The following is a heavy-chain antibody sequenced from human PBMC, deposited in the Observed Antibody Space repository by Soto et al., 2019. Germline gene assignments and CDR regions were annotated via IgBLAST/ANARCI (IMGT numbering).Heavy chain of an antibody. Sequence: QVQLVESGGGVVQPGRSLRLSCAASGFTFSSYGMHWVRQAPGKGLEWVAVISYDGSNKYYADSVKGRFTISRDNSKNTLYLQMNRLRAEDTAVYYCAKDHEDCGGDCYAGLLGAFDYWGQGTLVTVSS. V-gene: IGHV3-30*18. CDR3: AKDHEDCGGDCYAGLLGAFDY. CDR2: ISYDGSNK. J-gene: IGHJ4*02. D-gene: IGHD2-21*02. CDR1: GFTFSSYG.